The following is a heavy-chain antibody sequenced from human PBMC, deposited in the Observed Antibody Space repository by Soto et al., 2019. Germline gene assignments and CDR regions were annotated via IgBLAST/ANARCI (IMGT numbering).Heavy chain of an antibody. D-gene: IGHD4-17*01. CDR1: GFSLSSGGAG. J-gene: IGHJ5*02. V-gene: IGHV2-5*01. CDR3: AHRGYGDYXRDNWFDP. CDR2: IYWNDDK. Sequence: QITLKESGPTLVKPTQTLTLTCTFSGFSLSSGGAGVGWIRQPPGKGLEWLALIYWNDDKRYSPSLKSRLTITKDTSKNQVVLLMTDMDPVDTATYYCAHRGYGDYXRDNWFDPWGQGTLVTVSS.